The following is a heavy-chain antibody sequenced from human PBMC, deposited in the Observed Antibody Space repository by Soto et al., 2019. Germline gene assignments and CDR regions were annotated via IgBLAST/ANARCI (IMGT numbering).Heavy chain of an antibody. CDR1: GFTFSSYS. CDR3: ARGQYSAVVPGASDFDI. V-gene: IGHV3-21*01. CDR2: ISSSSSYI. D-gene: IGHD2-2*01. J-gene: IGHJ3*02. Sequence: EVQLVESGGGLVKPGGSLRLSCAASGFTFSSYSMNWVRQAPGKGLEWVASISSSSSYIYYADSVKGRFTISRDNAKNSVNLQMTLYRAEDTAVYYCARGQYSAVVPGASDFDIWGQGTMVTVSS.